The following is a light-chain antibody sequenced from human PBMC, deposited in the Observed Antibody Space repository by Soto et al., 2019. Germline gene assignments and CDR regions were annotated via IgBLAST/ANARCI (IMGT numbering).Light chain of an antibody. CDR1: QSITNF. J-gene: IGKJ4*01. V-gene: IGKV1-39*01. Sequence: DIQMTQSPSSLSASVGDRVTITCRASQSITNFLNWYQQKPGKAPKVLIYAASSLQSGVPARFSGSGSGTDCTLTISSLQPEDFATYYCQQSYSTPLTFGGGTKVEIK. CDR3: QQSYSTPLT. CDR2: AAS.